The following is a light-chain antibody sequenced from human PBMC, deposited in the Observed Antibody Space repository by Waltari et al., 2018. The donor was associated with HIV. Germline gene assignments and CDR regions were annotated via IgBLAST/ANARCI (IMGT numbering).Light chain of an antibody. V-gene: IGLV2-11*01. CDR2: DID. J-gene: IGLJ1*01. CDR1: TNDIGGYNY. CDR3: AAWGDSLTSFV. Sequence: QSALTQPRSVSGSPGQSVTISCTGSTNDIGGYNYVSWYQQHPGKVPKLMIYDIDKRPSGVPDRFSGSKSGYAAALTISGLQAEDEADYYCAAWGDSLTSFVFGTGTKVTVL.